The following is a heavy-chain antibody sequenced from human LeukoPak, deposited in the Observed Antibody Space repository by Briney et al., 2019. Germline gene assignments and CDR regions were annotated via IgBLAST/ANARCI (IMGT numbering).Heavy chain of an antibody. D-gene: IGHD4-17*01. CDR3: ARDRDGDFYFYMDV. CDR2: ISASGDKT. CDR1: NFTFGVYA. J-gene: IGHJ6*03. Sequence: GGSLRLSCAASNFTFGVYAMSWVRQAPGKGLEWISLISASGDKTYYADSVKGRFTVSRDNSRNTMYLQMDSLRAEDTAVYYCARDRDGDFYFYMDVWGTGTTVIVSS. V-gene: IGHV3-23*01.